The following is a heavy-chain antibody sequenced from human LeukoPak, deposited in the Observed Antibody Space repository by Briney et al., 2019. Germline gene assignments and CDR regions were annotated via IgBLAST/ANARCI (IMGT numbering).Heavy chain of an antibody. V-gene: IGHV3-23*01. J-gene: IGHJ4*02. CDR3: ARDRRDYYDSSGPFDY. Sequence: PGGSLRLSCAASGFTFSSYAMSWVRQAPGKGLEWVSAISGSGGSTYYADSVKGRFTISRDNSKNTLYLQMNSLRAEDTAVYYCARDRRDYYDSSGPFDYWGQGTLVAVSS. CDR1: GFTFSSYA. D-gene: IGHD3-22*01. CDR2: ISGSGGST.